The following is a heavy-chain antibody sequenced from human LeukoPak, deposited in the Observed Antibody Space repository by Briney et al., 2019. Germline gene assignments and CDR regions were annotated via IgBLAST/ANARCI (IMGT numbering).Heavy chain of an antibody. D-gene: IGHD3-10*01. V-gene: IGHV3-23*01. CDR3: ARDIRNYYDSGAYGWFDP. CDR2: ISASGGST. Sequence: GGSLRLSCAASGFTFSSYAMTWVRQAPGKGLEWVSAISASGGSTYYAGSVRGRFTISRDNSKNTVYLQMNSLRAEDTATYYCARDIRNYYDSGAYGWFDPWGQGTLVPVSS. J-gene: IGHJ5*02. CDR1: GFTFSSYA.